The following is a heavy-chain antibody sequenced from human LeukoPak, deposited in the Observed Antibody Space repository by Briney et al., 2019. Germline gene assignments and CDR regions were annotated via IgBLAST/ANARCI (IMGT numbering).Heavy chain of an antibody. CDR2: IYYSGST. CDR3: ASFHDFWSGY. CDR1: GGSISSYY. J-gene: IGHJ4*02. Sequence: SETLSLTCTVSGGSISSYYWSWIRQPPGKGLEWIGYIYYSGSTNYNPSLKSRATISVDTSKNQFSLKLSSVTAADTAVYYCASFHDFWSGYWGQGTLVTVSS. V-gene: IGHV4-59*01. D-gene: IGHD3-3*01.